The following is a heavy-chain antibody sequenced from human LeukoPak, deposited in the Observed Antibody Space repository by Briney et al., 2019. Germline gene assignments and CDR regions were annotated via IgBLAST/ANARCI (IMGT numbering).Heavy chain of an antibody. CDR2: ISGSGGST. Sequence: GGTLRLSCAASGFTFRRYGMSWVRQAPGKGLEWVSAISGSGGSTYYGDSVKGRFTISRDNSKNTLYLQMNSLRAEDTAVYYCAKEGATATYDYWGQGTLVTVSS. D-gene: IGHD1-26*01. V-gene: IGHV3-23*01. CDR1: GFTFRRYG. CDR3: AKEGATATYDY. J-gene: IGHJ4*02.